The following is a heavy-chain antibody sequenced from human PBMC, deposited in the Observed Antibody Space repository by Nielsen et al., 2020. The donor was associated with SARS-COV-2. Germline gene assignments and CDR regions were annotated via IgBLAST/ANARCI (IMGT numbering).Heavy chain of an antibody. CDR2: IYYSGST. Sequence: WLRQPPGKGLEWIGSIYYSGSTYYHPSLKSRVTISVDTSKNQFSLKLSSVTAADTAVYYCARRHSSSWYGVATDYGMDVWGQGTTVTVSS. J-gene: IGHJ6*02. CDR3: ARRHSSSWYGVATDYGMDV. D-gene: IGHD6-13*01. V-gene: IGHV4-39*01.